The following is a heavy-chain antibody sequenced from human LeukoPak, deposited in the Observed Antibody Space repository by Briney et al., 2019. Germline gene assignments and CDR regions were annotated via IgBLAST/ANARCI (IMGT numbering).Heavy chain of an antibody. D-gene: IGHD6-6*01. Sequence: ASVKVPCKASGYTFTRYAMNWVRQGPGQGLEWMGWINTNTGNPTYAQGYTGCFVLPLDTSVTTAYLQISSLKVEDTAVYYCARGGSSSDFYDYGMDVWGQGTTVTVSS. CDR2: INTNTGNP. CDR3: ARGGSSSDFYDYGMDV. V-gene: IGHV7-4-1*02. CDR1: GYTFTRYA. J-gene: IGHJ6*02.